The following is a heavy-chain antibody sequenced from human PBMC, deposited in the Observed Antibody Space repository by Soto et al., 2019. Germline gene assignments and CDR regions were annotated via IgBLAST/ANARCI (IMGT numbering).Heavy chain of an antibody. D-gene: IGHD3-3*01. Sequence: QVHLVESGGGVVQPGRSLRLSCAASGFTFTNYGMHWVRQAPGKGLEWVAVISDDGSNKYYGDSVRGRFTVSRDNSKNTLYLQMNSLRAEDSALYYCAKDLGRFLYYFDYWGQGTLVTVSS. V-gene: IGHV3-30*18. CDR1: GFTFTNYG. J-gene: IGHJ4*02. CDR3: AKDLGRFLYYFDY. CDR2: ISDDGSNK.